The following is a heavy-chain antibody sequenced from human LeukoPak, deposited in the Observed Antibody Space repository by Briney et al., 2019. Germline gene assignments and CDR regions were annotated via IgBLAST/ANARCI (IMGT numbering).Heavy chain of an antibody. V-gene: IGHV3-48*03. CDR1: GFTFSGYE. D-gene: IGHD3-22*01. CDR3: ARDSDSSGYFDS. CDR2: ISSSGRTI. Sequence: GGSLRLSCVASGFTFSGYEMNWVRQAPGKGLEWVSYISSSGRTIYYADSVKGRFTISRDNAKNSLYLQMNILRAEDTAVYYCARDSDSSGYFDSWGQGTLVTVSS. J-gene: IGHJ4*02.